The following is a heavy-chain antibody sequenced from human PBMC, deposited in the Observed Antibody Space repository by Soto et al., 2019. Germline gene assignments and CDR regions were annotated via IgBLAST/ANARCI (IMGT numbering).Heavy chain of an antibody. CDR3: AREVPLYCSSTSCYYIYYYGMDV. J-gene: IGHJ6*01. CDR1: GYSFTSDW. Sequence: SLKISCKGSGYSFTSDWISWVRQMPGKGREWMGRIDPSDSYTNYSPSFQGHVTISADKPISTAYLQWSSLKASDTAMYYCAREVPLYCSSTSCYYIYYYGMDVWGQGTTVTVSS. V-gene: IGHV5-10-1*01. CDR2: IDPSDSYT. D-gene: IGHD2-2*01.